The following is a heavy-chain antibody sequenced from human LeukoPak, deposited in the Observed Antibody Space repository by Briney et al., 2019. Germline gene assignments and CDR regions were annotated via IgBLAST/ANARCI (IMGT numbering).Heavy chain of an antibody. CDR3: ARDLREATAMANYFDY. D-gene: IGHD5-18*01. CDR1: GGTFSSYA. CDR2: IIPIFGTA. V-gene: IGHV1-69*06. Sequence: SVKVPCKASGGTFSSYAISWVRQAPGQGLEWMGGIIPIFGTANYAQKFQGRVTITADKSTSTAYMELSSLRSEDTAVYYRARDLREATAMANYFDYWGQGTLVTVSS. J-gene: IGHJ4*02.